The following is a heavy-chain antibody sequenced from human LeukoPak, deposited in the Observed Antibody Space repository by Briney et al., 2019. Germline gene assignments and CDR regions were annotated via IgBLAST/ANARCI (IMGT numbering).Heavy chain of an antibody. D-gene: IGHD6-6*01. CDR3: AKEGGSIAEPFDY. CDR2: ISGSGGST. J-gene: IGHJ4*02. V-gene: IGHV3-23*01. Sequence: GGSLRLSCAASGFTFCSYAMRWVRQAPGEGLGWVSAISGSGGSTYYADSVKGRFTISRDNSKNTLYLQMNSLRAEDTAVYYCAKEGGSIAEPFDYWGQGTLVTVSS. CDR1: GFTFCSYA.